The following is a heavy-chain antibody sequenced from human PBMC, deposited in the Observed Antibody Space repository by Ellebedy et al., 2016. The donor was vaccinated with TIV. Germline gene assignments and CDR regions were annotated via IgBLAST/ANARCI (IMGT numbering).Heavy chain of an antibody. V-gene: IGHV1-46*01. CDR3: ARERAYQGYCSSTSCLHPLDY. J-gene: IGHJ4*02. CDR1: GYPFGTYY. Sequence: ASVKVSCXVSGYPFGTYYLHWVRQAPGQGLEWMGLIDPSGGSTSYAQKFQGRVTMTRDTSTSTVYMELSSLRSEDTAVYYCARERAYQGYCSSTSCLHPLDYWGQGTLVTVSS. D-gene: IGHD2-2*01. CDR2: IDPSGGST.